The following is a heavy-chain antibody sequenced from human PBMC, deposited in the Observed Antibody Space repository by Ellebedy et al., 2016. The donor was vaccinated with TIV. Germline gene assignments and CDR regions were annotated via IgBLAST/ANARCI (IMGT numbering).Heavy chain of an antibody. CDR3: AKSSSGWSPFDY. J-gene: IGHJ4*02. Sequence: GESLKISXATSGFTFSSFGMHWVRQAPGKGLEWVAVISYDGNNKYYADSVKGRFTISRDNSKNTLYLQMNSLRVEDTALYYCAKSSSGWSPFDYWGQGTLVTVSS. CDR1: GFTFSSFG. CDR2: ISYDGNNK. V-gene: IGHV3-30*18. D-gene: IGHD6-19*01.